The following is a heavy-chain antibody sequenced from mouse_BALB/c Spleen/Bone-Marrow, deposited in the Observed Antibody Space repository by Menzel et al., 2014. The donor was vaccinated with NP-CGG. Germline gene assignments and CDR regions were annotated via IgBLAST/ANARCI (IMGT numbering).Heavy chain of an antibody. CDR2: ISTYYGDA. CDR1: GYTFTDYA. Sequence: QVQLQQSGAELVRPGVSVKISCKGSGYTFTDYAMHWVKQSHAKSLEWIGVISTYYGDASYNQKFKGKATMTVDKSSSAAYMELARLTSEDSAIYYCARDAMDYWGQGTSVTVSS. V-gene: IGHV1S137*01. J-gene: IGHJ4*01. CDR3: ARDAMDY.